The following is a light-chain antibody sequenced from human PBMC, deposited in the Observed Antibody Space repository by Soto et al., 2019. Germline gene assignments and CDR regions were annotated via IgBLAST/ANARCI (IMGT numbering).Light chain of an antibody. J-gene: IGKJ3*01. V-gene: IGKV3-20*01. CDR2: GVS. CDR3: QQYGSSPFT. Sequence: EIVLTQSPGTLSLSPGERATLSCRASQSFSSSYLAWYRQKPGQAPRLLIYGVSNRATGIPDRFSGSRSGTVFTLTISRLEPEDFAVYYCQQYGSSPFTFGPGTKVGIK. CDR1: QSFSSSY.